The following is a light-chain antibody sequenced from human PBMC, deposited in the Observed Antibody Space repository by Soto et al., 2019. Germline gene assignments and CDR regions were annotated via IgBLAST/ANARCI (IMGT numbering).Light chain of an antibody. CDR3: QQYFNSPIT. Sequence: DIVMTQSPDSLTVSLGERATINCKSSQSVFFNSNKKNFLGWYQQKPGQPPKLLIYWASIRQSGVPDRFSGSGSGTEFTLTINSLQPEDVAVYYCQQYFNSPITFGQGTRLEIK. CDR1: QSVFFNSNKKNF. J-gene: IGKJ5*01. CDR2: WAS. V-gene: IGKV4-1*01.